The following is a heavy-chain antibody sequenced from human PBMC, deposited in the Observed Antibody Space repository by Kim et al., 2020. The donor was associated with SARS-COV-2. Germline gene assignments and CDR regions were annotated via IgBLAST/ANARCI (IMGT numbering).Heavy chain of an antibody. J-gene: IGHJ6*02. V-gene: IGHV3-53*01. Sequence: EKGRCTISRDNSKNTLYLQMNSLRAEDTAVYYCARDRHILTGYSSYGMDVWGQGTTVTVSS. D-gene: IGHD3-9*01. CDR3: ARDRHILTGYSSYGMDV.